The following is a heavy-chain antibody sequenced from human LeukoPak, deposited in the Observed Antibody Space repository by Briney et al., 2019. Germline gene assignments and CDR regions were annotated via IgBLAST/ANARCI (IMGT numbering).Heavy chain of an antibody. J-gene: IGHJ4*02. CDR3: ARASSSWSQIDY. Sequence: GGSLRLSCAAFGFTFSSYAMNWVRQAPGKGLEWVSAISGSGGSTYYADSVKGRFTISRDNSRTTLYLQMNILRAEDTAVFYCARASSSWSQIDYWGQGTLVTVSS. V-gene: IGHV3-23*01. D-gene: IGHD6-13*01. CDR2: ISGSGGST. CDR1: GFTFSSYA.